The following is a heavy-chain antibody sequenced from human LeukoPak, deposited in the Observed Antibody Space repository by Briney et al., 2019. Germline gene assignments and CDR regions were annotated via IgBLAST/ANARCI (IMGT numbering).Heavy chain of an antibody. V-gene: IGHV1-46*01. CDR3: ARMYSGSYEC. Sequence: ASVKVSCKASGYTFINFYIHWVRQAPGQGLEWMGIINPSGGSATYAQKFQGRVTMTRDTSTSTVYMELSSLRSEDTAVYYCARMYSGSYECWGQGTLVTVSS. D-gene: IGHD1-26*01. CDR1: GYTFINFY. CDR2: INPSGGSA. J-gene: IGHJ4*02.